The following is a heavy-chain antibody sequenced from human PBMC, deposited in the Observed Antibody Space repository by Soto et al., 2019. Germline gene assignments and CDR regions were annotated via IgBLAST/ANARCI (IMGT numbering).Heavy chain of an antibody. V-gene: IGHV4-59*01. J-gene: IGHJ4*02. D-gene: IGHD1-26*01. CDR3: AREIVAGGSYHTAFDY. CDR2: NYHSGTT. CDR1: GASISTYY. Sequence: SETLSLTCNVSGASISTYYWSWIRQPPGKGLEWIGYNYHSGTTNYNPSLKSRVTISVDTSKNQISLRLRSVTAADTAVYYCAREIVAGGSYHTAFDYWGQGTLVTVSS.